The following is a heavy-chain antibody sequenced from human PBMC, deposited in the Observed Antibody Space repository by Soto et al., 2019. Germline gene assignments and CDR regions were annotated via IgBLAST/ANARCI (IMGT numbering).Heavy chain of an antibody. CDR2: IWYDGSNK. CDR3: ARAGVTTPFWYCYGMDV. J-gene: IGHJ6*02. CDR1: GFTFSSYG. D-gene: IGHD4-17*01. V-gene: IGHV3-33*01. Sequence: GGSLRLSCAASGFTFSSYGMHWVRQAPGKGLEWVAVIWYDGSNKYYADSVKGRFTISRDNSKNTLYLQMNSLRAEDTAVYYCARAGVTTPFWYCYGMDVWGQGTTVTVSS.